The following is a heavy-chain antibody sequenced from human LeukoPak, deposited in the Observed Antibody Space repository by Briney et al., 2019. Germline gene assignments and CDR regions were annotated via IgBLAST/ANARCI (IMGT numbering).Heavy chain of an antibody. CDR1: DGSISINY. D-gene: IGHD6-19*01. J-gene: IGHJ4*02. CDR2: IYFRGST. V-gene: IGHV4-59*01. Sequence: SETLSHTCTVSDGSISINYWTWIRQPPGKGLEWIGNIYFRGSTNYNPSLKSRVTISGDTSKNQVSLQLTSVTAADTAVYYCARGLGWFLDWGQGTLVTASS. CDR3: ARGLGWFLD.